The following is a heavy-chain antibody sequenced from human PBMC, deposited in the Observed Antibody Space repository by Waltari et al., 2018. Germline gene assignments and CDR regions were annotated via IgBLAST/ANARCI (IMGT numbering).Heavy chain of an antibody. CDR1: GGSISSGSYY. D-gene: IGHD6-19*01. Sequence: QVQLQESGPGLVKPSKTLSPTCTASGGSISSGSYYWGWIRQPAGKGLEWIGRIYTSGSTNYNPSLKSRVTISVDTSKNQFSLKLSSVTAADTAVYYCASSIAVASDAFDIWGQGTMVTVSS. CDR3: ASSIAVASDAFDI. V-gene: IGHV4-61*02. CDR2: IYTSGST. J-gene: IGHJ3*02.